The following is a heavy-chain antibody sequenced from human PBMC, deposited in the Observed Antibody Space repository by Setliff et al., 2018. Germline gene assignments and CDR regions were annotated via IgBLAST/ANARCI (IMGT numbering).Heavy chain of an antibody. J-gene: IGHJ4*02. CDR3: ARDRGSGSYFLRYFDY. Sequence: GGSLRLSCAASGFTFSSYSMNWVRQAPGKGLEWVSSISSSSSTIYYADSVKGRFTVSRDNAKNSLYLQMNSLRAEDTAVFYCARDRGSGSYFLRYFDYWGQGTLVTVSS. D-gene: IGHD1-26*01. CDR2: ISSSSSTI. CDR1: GFTFSSYS. V-gene: IGHV3-48*01.